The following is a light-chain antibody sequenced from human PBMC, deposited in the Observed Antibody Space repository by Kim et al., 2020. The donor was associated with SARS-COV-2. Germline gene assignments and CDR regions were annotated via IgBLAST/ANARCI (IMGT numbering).Light chain of an antibody. V-gene: IGKV1-39*01. CDR1: QSISTY. J-gene: IGKJ2*01. CDR3: QQSSSTSYT. Sequence: DIQMTQSPSSLSASIGDRVTITCRASQSISTYLNWYQQKPGKAPNLLIYATSSLQSGVPSRFSGSGSGTDFTLTISSLQPEDCATYYCQQSSSTSYTFGPGTKLEIK. CDR2: ATS.